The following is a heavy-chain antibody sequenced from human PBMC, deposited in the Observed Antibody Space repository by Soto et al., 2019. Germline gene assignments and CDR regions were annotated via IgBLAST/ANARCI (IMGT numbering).Heavy chain of an antibody. Sequence: SQTLSLTFAISGDSVSTNSGAWNWIRQSPSRGLEWLGRTYYRSKWYNEYAISVKSRITINPDTSKNQFSLQLNSVTPDDTAVYYCARASGGAFDYWGQETLVTVSS. CDR2: TYYRSKWYN. CDR1: GDSVSTNSGA. CDR3: ARASGGAFDY. D-gene: IGHD6-19*01. V-gene: IGHV6-1*01. J-gene: IGHJ4*02.